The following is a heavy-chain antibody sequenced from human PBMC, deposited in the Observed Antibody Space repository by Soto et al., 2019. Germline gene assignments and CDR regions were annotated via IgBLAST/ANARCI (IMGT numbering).Heavy chain of an antibody. CDR3: ARWPQLEPRFGY. Sequence: TLSLTCTVSGGSISSGGYYWSWIRQHPGKGLEWIGYIYYSGSTYYNPSLKSRVTISVDTSKNQFSLKLSSVTAADTAVYYCARWPQLEPRFGYWAQGILVTVSS. CDR2: IYYSGST. CDR1: GGSISSGGYY. V-gene: IGHV4-31*03. D-gene: IGHD1-1*01. J-gene: IGHJ4*02.